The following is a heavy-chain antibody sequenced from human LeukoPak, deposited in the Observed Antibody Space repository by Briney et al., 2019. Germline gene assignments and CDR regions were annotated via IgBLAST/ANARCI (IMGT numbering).Heavy chain of an antibody. CDR3: AGDASHYGSGNYF. D-gene: IGHD3-10*01. CDR1: GFTFSNYA. CDR2: ISGNGGST. Sequence: GGSLRLSCAASGFTFSNYAMSWVRQAPGKGLEWVSTISGNGGSTYYADSVKGRFTISRDNSKNTLYLQTNSLRAEDTAVYYCAGDASHYGSGNYFWGQGTLVTVSS. V-gene: IGHV3-23*01. J-gene: IGHJ4*02.